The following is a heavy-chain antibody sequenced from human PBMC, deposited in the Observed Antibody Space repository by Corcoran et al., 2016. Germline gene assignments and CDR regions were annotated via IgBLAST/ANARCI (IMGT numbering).Heavy chain of an antibody. D-gene: IGHD5-12*01. Sequence: EVQLVESGGGLVKPGGSLRLSCAASGFTFSNAWMSWVRQAPGKWLEWVGRIKSKTDGGTTDYASPVKGRFTISSDDSKNTLYLEMKSLKTEDTDGDYCTTVLEDSGNVGGAGYFDYWGQGTLVTVSS. CDR3: TTVLEDSGNVGGAGYFDY. CDR2: IKSKTDGGTT. J-gene: IGHJ4*02. CDR1: GFTFSNAW. V-gene: IGHV3-15*01.